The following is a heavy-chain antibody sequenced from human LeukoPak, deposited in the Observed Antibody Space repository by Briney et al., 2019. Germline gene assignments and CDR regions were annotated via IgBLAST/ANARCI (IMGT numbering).Heavy chain of an antibody. Sequence: PGGSLRLSCAASGFTFSRYGMHWVRQAPGKGLEWVAFIRYDGSNKYYADSVKGRFTISRDNSKNTLYLQMNSLRAEDTAVYYCAKEEKYYDFWSGYLYYFDYWGQGTLVTVSS. CDR3: AKEEKYYDFWSGYLYYFDY. D-gene: IGHD3-3*01. V-gene: IGHV3-30*02. J-gene: IGHJ4*02. CDR2: IRYDGSNK. CDR1: GFTFSRYG.